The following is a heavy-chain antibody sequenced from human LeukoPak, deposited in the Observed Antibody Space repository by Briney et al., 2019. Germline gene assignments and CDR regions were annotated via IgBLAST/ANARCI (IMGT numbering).Heavy chain of an antibody. V-gene: IGHV1-2*02. CDR3: AREYGYSNYLGY. J-gene: IGHJ4*02. CDR1: VYTFTNFY. D-gene: IGHD4-11*01. Sequence: GASVKVSCKASVYTFTNFYIHWVRQAPGQGLEWMGWIDPNSGGTNYAQKFQGRVTMTRDTSISTAYMELSRLRSDDTAVYYCAREYGYSNYLGYWGQGTLVTVSS. CDR2: IDPNSGGT.